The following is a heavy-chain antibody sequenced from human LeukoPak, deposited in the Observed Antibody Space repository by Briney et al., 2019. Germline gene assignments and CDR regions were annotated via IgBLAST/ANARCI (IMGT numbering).Heavy chain of an antibody. D-gene: IGHD1-20*01. CDR1: GFTFSSYG. Sequence: GGSLRLSCAASGFTFSSYGMHWVRQAPGKGLEWVAVISYDGGNKYYADSVKGRFTISRDNSKNTLYLQMNSLRAEDTAVYYCAKARIILDPVTGTSFDYWGQGTLVTVSS. J-gene: IGHJ4*02. V-gene: IGHV3-30*18. CDR3: AKARIILDPVTGTSFDY. CDR2: ISYDGGNK.